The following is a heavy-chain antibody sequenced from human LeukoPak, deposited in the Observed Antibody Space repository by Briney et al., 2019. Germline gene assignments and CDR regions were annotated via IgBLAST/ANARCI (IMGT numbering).Heavy chain of an antibody. Sequence: GASVKVSCKASGYTFTGYYMHWVRQAPGQGLEWMGWINPNSGGTNYAQKFQGRVTMTRDTSISTAYMELSRLRSEDTAVYYCARARGSGYEPDSDYWGQGTLVTVSS. J-gene: IGHJ4*02. D-gene: IGHD5-12*01. V-gene: IGHV1-2*02. CDR2: INPNSGGT. CDR1: GYTFTGYY. CDR3: ARARGSGYEPDSDY.